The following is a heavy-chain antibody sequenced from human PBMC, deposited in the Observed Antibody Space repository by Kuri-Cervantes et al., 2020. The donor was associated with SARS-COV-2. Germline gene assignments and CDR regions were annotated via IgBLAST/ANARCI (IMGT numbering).Heavy chain of an antibody. Sequence: SVKVSCKSSGYILTGYYMHWVRQAPGQGLEWMGWIHPNSGGTNYAQKFQGWVTMTRDTSISTVYTELSRLESDDTAVYYCARSTPLRRLVVISQGGAFDIWGQGTMVTVSS. J-gene: IGHJ3*02. CDR1: GYILTGYY. CDR2: IHPNSGGT. CDR3: ARSTPLRRLVVISQGGAFDI. D-gene: IGHD3-22*01. V-gene: IGHV1-2*04.